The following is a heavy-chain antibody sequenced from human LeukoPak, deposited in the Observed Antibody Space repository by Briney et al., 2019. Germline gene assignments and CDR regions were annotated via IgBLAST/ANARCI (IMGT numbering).Heavy chain of an antibody. J-gene: IGHJ4*02. CDR2: IKQDGSEK. Sequence: GGSLRLSCAASGFTFSNYWMSWVRQAPGKGLEWVANIKQDGSEKYYVDSVKGRFTISGDNAKNSLYLEMNSLRAEDTAIYYCARLTCGGDCYSSSIDYWGQGTLVTVSS. D-gene: IGHD2-21*02. CDR1: GFTFSNYW. V-gene: IGHV3-7*01. CDR3: ARLTCGGDCYSSSIDY.